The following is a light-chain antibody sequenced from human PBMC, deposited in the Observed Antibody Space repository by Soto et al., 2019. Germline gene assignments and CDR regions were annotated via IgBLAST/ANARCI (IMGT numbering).Light chain of an antibody. CDR2: GAS. Sequence: EIVMTQSPATLSVSPGGRATLSCRASQSISDTLAWYQQKPGQAPRLLIYGASTRATGIPARFSGSGSGTEFTLTISSLQPEDFATYYCLQDHFYLTFGGGTKVDIK. CDR3: LQDHFYLT. J-gene: IGKJ4*01. CDR1: QSISDT. V-gene: IGKV3-15*01.